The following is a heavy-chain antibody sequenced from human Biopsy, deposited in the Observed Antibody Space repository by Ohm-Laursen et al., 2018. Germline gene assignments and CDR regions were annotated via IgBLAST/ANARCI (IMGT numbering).Heavy chain of an antibody. Sequence: SQTLSLTCSVSGGSISSGGYYWSWIRQFPGKGLELLGYIYNVESTYYNPSLKSRVLISGDASRNQYSLKLTSVTAAGTAVYYCVRDRRDWYEPWGQGTLVIVSS. J-gene: IGHJ5*02. CDR1: GGSISSGGYY. CDR3: VRDRRDWYEP. V-gene: IGHV4-31*03. CDR2: IYNVEST.